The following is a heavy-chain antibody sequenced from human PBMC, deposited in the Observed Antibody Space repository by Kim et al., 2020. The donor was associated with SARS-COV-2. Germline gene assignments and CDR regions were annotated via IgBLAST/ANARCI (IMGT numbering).Heavy chain of an antibody. Sequence: GGSLRLSCAASGFTFSSYSMNWVRQAPGKGLEWVSSISSSSSYIYYADSVKGRFTISRDNAKNSLYLQMNSLRAKDTAVYYCARDIRPVGRWHYGMDVWGQGTTVTVSS. V-gene: IGHV3-21*01. CDR1: GFTFSSYS. J-gene: IGHJ6*02. D-gene: IGHD1-20*01. CDR2: ISSSSSYI. CDR3: ARDIRPVGRWHYGMDV.